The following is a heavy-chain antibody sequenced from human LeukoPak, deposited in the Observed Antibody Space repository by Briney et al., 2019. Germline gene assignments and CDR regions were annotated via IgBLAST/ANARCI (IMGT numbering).Heavy chain of an antibody. V-gene: IGHV4-34*01. Sequence: SETLSLTCAVYGGSFSDYWWTWIRQSPGKGLEWIGEVNHSGRTNYNPSLKRRVTISVDTSKNQLSLKLNSVTAADTAVYYCARHVGFRENDAFDIWGQGTMVTVSS. CDR2: VNHSGRT. CDR1: GGSFSDYW. J-gene: IGHJ3*02. D-gene: IGHD3-10*01. CDR3: ARHVGFRENDAFDI.